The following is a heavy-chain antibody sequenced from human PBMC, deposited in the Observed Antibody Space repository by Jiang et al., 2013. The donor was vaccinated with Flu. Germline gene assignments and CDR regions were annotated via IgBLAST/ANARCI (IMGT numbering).Heavy chain of an antibody. D-gene: IGHD1-26*01. CDR1: GFSLSTSGMC. Sequence: KPTQTLTLTCTFSGFSLSTSGMCVSWIRQPPGKALEWLARIDWADDKYYSTSLKTRLTISKDTSKNQLILTMTNMDPVDTATYYCARIRSVGGTPNAFHIWGQGTMVTVSS. CDR2: IDWADDK. V-gene: IGHV2-70*11. CDR3: ARIRSVGGTPNAFHI. J-gene: IGHJ3*02.